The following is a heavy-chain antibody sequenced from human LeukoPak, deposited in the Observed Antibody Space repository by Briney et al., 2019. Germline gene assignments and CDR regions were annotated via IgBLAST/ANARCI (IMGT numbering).Heavy chain of an antibody. CDR3: TRGDSSGYDNPTDY. Sequence: GGSLRLSCTASGFTFGDYAMSWVRQAPGKGLEWAGFIRSKAYGGTTEYAASVKGRFTISRDDSKSIAYLQMNSLKTEDTAVYYCTRGDSSGYDNPTDYWGQGTLVTVSS. CDR1: GFTFGDYA. J-gene: IGHJ4*02. D-gene: IGHD3-22*01. V-gene: IGHV3-49*04. CDR2: IRSKAYGGTT.